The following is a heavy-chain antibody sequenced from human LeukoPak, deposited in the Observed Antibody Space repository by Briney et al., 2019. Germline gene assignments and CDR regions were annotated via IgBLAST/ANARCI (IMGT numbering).Heavy chain of an antibody. CDR3: ARQLGYCSGGSCTVGWFDP. CDR2: IYPGDSDT. J-gene: IGHJ5*02. D-gene: IGHD2-15*01. V-gene: IGHV5-51*01. CDR1: GYRFTSYW. Sequence: GASLKISFKGSGYRFTSYWIGWVRQLPGKGLEWMGIIYPGDSDTRYSPSFQGQVTISADKSISTAYLQWSSLKASDTAMYYCARQLGYCSGGSCTVGWFDPWGQGTLVTVSS.